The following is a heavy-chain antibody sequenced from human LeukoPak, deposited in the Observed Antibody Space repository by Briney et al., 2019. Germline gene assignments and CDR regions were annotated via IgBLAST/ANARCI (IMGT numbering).Heavy chain of an antibody. V-gene: IGHV1-58*01. CDR2: IVVGSGNT. J-gene: IGHJ4*02. CDR1: GFTFTSSA. D-gene: IGHD5-18*01. Sequence: VASVKVSCKASGFTFTSSAVQWVRQARGQRLEWIGWIVVGSGNTNYAQKFQERVTITRDMSTSTAYMELSSLRSEDTAVYYCAATLDAQIQLLDYWGQGTLVTVSS. CDR3: AATLDAQIQLLDY.